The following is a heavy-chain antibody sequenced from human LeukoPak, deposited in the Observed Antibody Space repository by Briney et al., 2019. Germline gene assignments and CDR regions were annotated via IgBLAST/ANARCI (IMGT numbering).Heavy chain of an antibody. CDR1: GGTFSSYA. V-gene: IGHV1-8*02. D-gene: IGHD3/OR15-3a*01. Sequence: GASVKVSCKASGGTFSSYAISWVRQATGQGLEWMGWMNPNSGNTGYAQKFQGRVTMTRNTSISTAYIELSSLRSEDTAVYYCAREGLGGAFDIWGQGTMVTVSS. CDR3: AREGLGGAFDI. CDR2: MNPNSGNT. J-gene: IGHJ3*02.